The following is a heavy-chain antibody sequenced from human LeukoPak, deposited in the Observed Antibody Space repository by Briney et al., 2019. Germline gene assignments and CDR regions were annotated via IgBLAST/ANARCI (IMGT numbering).Heavy chain of an antibody. CDR2: IYYSGST. CDR3: ASIQGGSGRSLFYFDY. Sequence: PSETLSLTCTVSGGSISSSSYYWGWIRQPPGKGLGWIGSIYYSGSTYYNPSLKSRVTISVDTSKNQFSLKLSSVTAADTAVYYCASIQGGSGRSLFYFDYWGQGTLATVSS. D-gene: IGHD3-10*01. V-gene: IGHV4-39*01. CDR1: GGSISSSSYY. J-gene: IGHJ4*02.